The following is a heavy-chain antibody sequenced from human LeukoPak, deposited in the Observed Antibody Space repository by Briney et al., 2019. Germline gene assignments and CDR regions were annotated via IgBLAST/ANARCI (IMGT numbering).Heavy chain of an antibody. CDR1: GYSFTSYW. D-gene: IGHD6-19*01. Sequence: GESLKISCKGSGYSFTSYWISWVRQMPGKGPEWMGRIDPSDSYTNYSPSFQGHVTISADKSISTAYLQWSSLKASDTAMYYCARQRVAGRYYFDYWGQGTLATVSS. CDR3: ARQRVAGRYYFDY. CDR2: IDPSDSYT. V-gene: IGHV5-10-1*01. J-gene: IGHJ4*02.